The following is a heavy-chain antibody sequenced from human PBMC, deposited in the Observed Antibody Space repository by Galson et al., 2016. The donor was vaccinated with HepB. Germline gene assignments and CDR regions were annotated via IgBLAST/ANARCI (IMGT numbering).Heavy chain of an antibody. CDR2: LHGGGTT. CDR1: GFTVNTKH. V-gene: IGHV3-66*01. J-gene: IGHJ3*02. D-gene: IGHD3-3*01. Sequence: SLRLSCAASGFTVNTKHVNWVRQAPGKGLEWVSLLHGGGTTYYADSVRARLTISRDNSKNTVYLQMNRLRVEDTAVYYCASVTYDGWRSAGPSDIWGQGTLVTVSS. CDR3: ASVTYDGWRSAGPSDI.